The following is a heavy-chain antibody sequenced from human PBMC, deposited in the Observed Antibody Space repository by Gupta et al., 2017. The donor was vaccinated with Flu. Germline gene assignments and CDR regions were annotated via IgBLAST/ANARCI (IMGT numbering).Heavy chain of an antibody. Sequence: IRQPPGKGLEWIGYIYYSGSTNYNPSLKSRVTISVDTSKNQFSLKLSSVTAADTAVYYCARQRDTAMAPPWYFDLWGRGTLVTVSS. J-gene: IGHJ2*01. V-gene: IGHV4-59*08. D-gene: IGHD5-18*01. CDR2: IYYSGST. CDR3: ARQRDTAMAPPWYFDL.